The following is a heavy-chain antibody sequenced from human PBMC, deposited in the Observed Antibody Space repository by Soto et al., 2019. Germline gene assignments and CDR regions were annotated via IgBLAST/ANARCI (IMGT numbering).Heavy chain of an antibody. V-gene: IGHV1-8*01. J-gene: IGHJ5*02. CDR2: MNPNSGNT. CDR3: ANDRAQYCSGGSCYTWFDP. D-gene: IGHD2-15*01. Sequence: QVQLVQSGAEVKKPGASVKVSCKASGYTLTSYDINWVRQATGQGLEWMGWMNPNSGNTGYAQKVQGRVTMTRNTSISTAYMEMSSLRSEDTAVYYCANDRAQYCSGGSCYTWFDPWGQGPLVTVSS. CDR1: GYTLTSYD.